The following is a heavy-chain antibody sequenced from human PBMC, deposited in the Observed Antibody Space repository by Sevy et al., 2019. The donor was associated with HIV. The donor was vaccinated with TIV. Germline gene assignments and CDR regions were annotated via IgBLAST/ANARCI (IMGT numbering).Heavy chain of an antibody. Sequence: GGSLRLSCAASGFTVSSNYMSWVRHAPGKGLEWVSVIYSGGSTYYADSVKGRFTISRDNSKNTLYLQMNSLRAEDTAVYYCERGKDHVVAAAGRKGGHDAFDIWGQGTMVTSSS. J-gene: IGHJ3*02. CDR3: ERGKDHVVAAAGRKGGHDAFDI. CDR1: GFTVSSNY. CDR2: IYSGGST. D-gene: IGHD6-13*01. V-gene: IGHV3-53*01.